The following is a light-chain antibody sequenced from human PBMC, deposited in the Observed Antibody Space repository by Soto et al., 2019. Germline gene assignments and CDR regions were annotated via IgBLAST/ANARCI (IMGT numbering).Light chain of an antibody. V-gene: IGKV3-15*01. Sequence: EIVLTQSPATLSVSPGERATLSCRASQSVGNNFAWYQQKPGQAPRLLIFAASTRATGVPPRFSGSGSGTEFPLTISRLPPEDFGVSYCQQYGAWPLALGGGAKVEIE. CDR1: QSVGNN. CDR3: QQYGAWPLA. J-gene: IGKJ4*01. CDR2: AAS.